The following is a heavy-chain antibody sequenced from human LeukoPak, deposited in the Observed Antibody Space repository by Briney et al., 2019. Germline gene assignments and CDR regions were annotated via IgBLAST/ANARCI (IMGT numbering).Heavy chain of an antibody. D-gene: IGHD3-10*01. CDR1: GFTFSNAW. CDR3: TTRGSDSGCPFF. CDR2: IKSKTDGGTT. V-gene: IGHV3-15*01. J-gene: IGHJ4*02. Sequence: PGGSLRLSCAASGFTFSNAWMVWVRQAPGKGLEWVGRIKSKTDGGTTDYAAPVKGRFTISRDDSKNTLYLEVNSLKTEDTAVYYCTTRGSDSGCPFFWGQGTLVTVSS.